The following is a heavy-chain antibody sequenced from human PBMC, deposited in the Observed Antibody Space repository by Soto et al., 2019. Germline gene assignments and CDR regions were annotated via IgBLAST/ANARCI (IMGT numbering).Heavy chain of an antibody. CDR1: GFTFSNYA. CDR2: ISGSDGST. CDR3: AKGGANSYNDIYYFDY. J-gene: IGHJ4*02. Sequence: GGSLRLSCVASGFTFSNYAMSWVRQAPGKGLEWVSGISGSDGSTHYADSVKGRFTISRDISKNTLYLQMNSLRAEDTAVYYCAKGGANSYNDIYYFDYWGQGTLVTVSS. D-gene: IGHD3-9*01. V-gene: IGHV3-23*01.